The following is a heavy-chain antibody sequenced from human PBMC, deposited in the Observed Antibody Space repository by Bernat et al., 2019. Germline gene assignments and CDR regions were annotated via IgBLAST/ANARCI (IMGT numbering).Heavy chain of an antibody. J-gene: IGHJ3*02. V-gene: IGHV7-4-1*02. CDR2: INSNTGNP. CDR3: ARDEGAMAFDI. Sequence: QVQLVQSGSELKKPGASVKVSCKASGYRFTTYPMNWVRQAPGQGLEWMGWINSNTGNPTYAQGFTGRFVFSLDTSISTTYLQISSLKAEDTAVYYCARDEGAMAFDIWGQGTMVTVSS. CDR1: GYRFTTYP.